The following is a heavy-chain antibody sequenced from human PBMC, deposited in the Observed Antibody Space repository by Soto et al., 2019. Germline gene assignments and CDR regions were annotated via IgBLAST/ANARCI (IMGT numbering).Heavy chain of an antibody. CDR2: IKSKTDGGTT. J-gene: IGHJ4*02. CDR3: TTDSLGLVGARDY. CDR1: GFTFSNAW. D-gene: IGHD1-26*01. Sequence: GGSLRLSCAASGFTFSNAWMNWVRHAPGKGLEWVGRIKSKTDGGTTDYAAPVKGRFTISRDDSKNTLYLQMNSLRTEDTAVYYCTTDSLGLVGARDYWGQGTLVTVSS. V-gene: IGHV3-15*07.